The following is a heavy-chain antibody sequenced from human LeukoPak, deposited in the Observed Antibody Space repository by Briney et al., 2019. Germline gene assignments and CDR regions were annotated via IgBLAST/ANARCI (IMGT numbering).Heavy chain of an antibody. CDR2: MNPNSGNT. CDR3: ARAVDTAMVQDY. D-gene: IGHD5-18*01. CDR1: GYTFTSYD. V-gene: IGHV1-8*01. J-gene: IGHJ4*02. Sequence: ASVKVSCKASGYTFTSYDINWVRQATGQGLEWMGWMNPNSGNTGYARKFQGRVTMTRNTSISTAYMELSSLRSEDTAVYYCARAVDTAMVQDYWGQGTLVTVSS.